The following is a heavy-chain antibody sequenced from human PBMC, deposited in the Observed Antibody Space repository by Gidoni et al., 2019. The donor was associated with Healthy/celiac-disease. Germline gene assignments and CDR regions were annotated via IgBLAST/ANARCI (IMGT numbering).Heavy chain of an antibody. J-gene: IGHJ6*02. CDR2: IKQDGSGK. V-gene: IGHV3-7*01. D-gene: IGHD3-3*01. CDR1: GFTLSSFW. Sequence: EVQLVESGGGLVQPGGSLRLSCAASGFTLSSFWMSWVREAPGKGLEWVANIKQDGSGKYYVDSVKGRFTISRDNAKNSLYLQMNSLRAEDTAVYYCARGVGYDFWSGYYNYYYYYGMDVWGQGTTVTVSS. CDR3: ARGVGYDFWSGYYNYYYYYGMDV.